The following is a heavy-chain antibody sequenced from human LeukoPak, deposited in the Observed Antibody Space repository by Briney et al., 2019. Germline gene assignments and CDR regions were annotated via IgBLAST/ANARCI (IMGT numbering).Heavy chain of an antibody. Sequence: GGSLRLSCVASGNYWMHWVRQAPGKGLVWVSHINSDGSWTSYADSVKGRFTISKDNAKNTVYLQMNSLRAEDTAVYYCVSFYETYWGRGALVTVSS. CDR1: GNYW. V-gene: IGHV3-74*01. D-gene: IGHD2/OR15-2a*01. J-gene: IGHJ4*02. CDR2: INSDGSWT. CDR3: VSFYETY.